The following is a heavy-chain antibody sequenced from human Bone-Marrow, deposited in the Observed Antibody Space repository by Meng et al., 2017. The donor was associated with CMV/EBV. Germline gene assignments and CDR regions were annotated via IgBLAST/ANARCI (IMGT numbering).Heavy chain of an antibody. D-gene: IGHD5-18*01. V-gene: IGHV4-59*01. J-gene: IGHJ5*02. CDR2: IYYSGST. CDR1: GGSISSYY. Sequence: GSLRLSCTVSGGSISSYYWSWIRQPPGKGLEWIGYIYYSGSTNYNPSLKSRVTISVDTSKNQFSLKLSSVTAADTAVYYCARELGGRTAMATSSLNWFDPWGQGTLVPVSS. CDR3: ARELGGRTAMATSSLNWFDP.